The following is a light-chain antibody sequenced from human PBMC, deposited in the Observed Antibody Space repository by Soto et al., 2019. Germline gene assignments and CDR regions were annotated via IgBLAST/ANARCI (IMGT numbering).Light chain of an antibody. J-gene: IGKJ1*01. CDR2: GAS. Sequence: IQMTQSPSSLSASVGDRVTITCRASQDISDDVGWYQQTPGKAPKLLISGASRLQSGVPSRFSGSGSETEFTLTISGLQPGDSATYYCQQYNSYSPTFGQGTKVDIK. V-gene: IGKV1-17*01. CDR3: QQYNSYSPT. CDR1: QDISDD.